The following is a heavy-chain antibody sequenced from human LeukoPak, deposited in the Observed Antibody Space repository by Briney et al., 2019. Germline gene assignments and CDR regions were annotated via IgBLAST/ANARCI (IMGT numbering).Heavy chain of an antibody. Sequence: SETLSLTCTVSGGSISSYYWSWIRQPPGKGLEWIGYIYYSGSTNYNPSLKSRVTISVDTSKNQFSLKLSSVTAADTAVYYCARGEVGALSDFDYWGQGTLVTVSS. J-gene: IGHJ4*02. CDR3: ARGEVGALSDFDY. D-gene: IGHD1-26*01. V-gene: IGHV4-59*01. CDR1: GGSISSYY. CDR2: IYYSGST.